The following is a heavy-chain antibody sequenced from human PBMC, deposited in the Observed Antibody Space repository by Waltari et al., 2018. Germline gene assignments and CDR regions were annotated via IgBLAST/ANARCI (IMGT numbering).Heavy chain of an antibody. D-gene: IGHD3-3*01. Sequence: EVKLEESGRGSAQPGGSLRLSCVASGFNFHEHAMHWVRQVPGKGLEWVSGITSNGRSVDYAASVKGRFTISRDNAKNSLYRQMNSLRVDDSALYYCAKDKRRFFDWLFDSWGQGTLVTVSS. CDR1: GFNFHEHA. CDR3: AKDKRRFFDWLFDS. J-gene: IGHJ5*01. CDR2: ITSNGRSV. V-gene: IGHV3-9*01.